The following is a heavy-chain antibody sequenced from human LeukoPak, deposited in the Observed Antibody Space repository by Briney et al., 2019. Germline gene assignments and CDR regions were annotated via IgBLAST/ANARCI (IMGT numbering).Heavy chain of an antibody. Sequence: GGTLRLSCAASGFTFSRNAMNWVRQAPGKGLEWVSFISSSSNYMSYADSVKGRFTISRDNAKNSLYLQMNSLRAEDTAVYYCARPLDSSNNYFDYWGQGTLVTVSA. V-gene: IGHV3-21*01. CDR2: ISSSSNYM. J-gene: IGHJ4*02. CDR1: GFTFSRNA. CDR3: ARPLDSSNNYFDY. D-gene: IGHD6-13*01.